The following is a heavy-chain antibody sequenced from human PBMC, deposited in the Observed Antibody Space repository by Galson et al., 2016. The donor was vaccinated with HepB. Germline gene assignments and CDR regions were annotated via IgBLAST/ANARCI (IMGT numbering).Heavy chain of an antibody. CDR3: VRDFTMVRGVGDYW. CDR2: ISAGGITT. J-gene: IGHJ4*02. CDR1: GFTFSDSN. Sequence: SLRLSCAVGGFTFSDSNINWVRQAPGKGLEWISYISAGGITTFYADSVKGRFTISRDKAETPVFLQMNSLRDDDTAVYYCVRDFTMVRGVGDYWWGQGTLVTVSS. V-gene: IGHV3-48*02. D-gene: IGHD3-10*01.